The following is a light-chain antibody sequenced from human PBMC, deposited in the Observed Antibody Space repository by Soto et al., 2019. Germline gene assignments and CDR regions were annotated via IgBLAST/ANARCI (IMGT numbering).Light chain of an antibody. Sequence: QSALTQPASVSGSPGQSITISCTGTSSDVGSYNLVSWYQQYPGEAPKLLIYEGTKRPSGVSDRFSGSNSGNTASLTISGLQAEDEGDYYCSAYTARSTLVFGGGTKLTVL. CDR2: EGT. J-gene: IGLJ3*02. V-gene: IGLV2-14*02. CDR3: SAYTARSTLV. CDR1: SSDVGSYNL.